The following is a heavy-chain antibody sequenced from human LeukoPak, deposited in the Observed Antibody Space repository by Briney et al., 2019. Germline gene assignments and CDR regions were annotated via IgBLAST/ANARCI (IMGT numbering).Heavy chain of an antibody. D-gene: IGHD2-15*01. CDR3: TRAAYCSGGSCSDWFDP. J-gene: IGHJ5*02. V-gene: IGHV1-2*02. CDR1: GGTFSSYA. Sequence: ASVKVSCKASGGTFSSYAISWVRQAPGQGLEWMGWINPNSGGTNYAQEFQGRVTMTRDTSISTAYMELSRLRSDDTAVYYCTRAAYCSGGSCSDWFDPWGQGTLVTVSS. CDR2: INPNSGGT.